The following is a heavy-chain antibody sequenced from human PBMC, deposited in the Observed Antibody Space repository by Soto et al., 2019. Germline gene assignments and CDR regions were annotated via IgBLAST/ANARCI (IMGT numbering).Heavy chain of an antibody. CDR2: ISAYKGNT. D-gene: IGHD3-22*01. V-gene: IGHV1-18*01. CDR1: GYTFTSYG. J-gene: IGHJ4*02. Sequence: ASVKVSCKASGYTFTSYGISWVRQAPGQGLEWMGWISAYKGNTNYAQKLQGRVTMTTDTSTSTAYMELRSLRSDDTAVYYCARGLSAYDSSGYYYDYWGQGTLVTVSS. CDR3: ARGLSAYDSSGYYYDY.